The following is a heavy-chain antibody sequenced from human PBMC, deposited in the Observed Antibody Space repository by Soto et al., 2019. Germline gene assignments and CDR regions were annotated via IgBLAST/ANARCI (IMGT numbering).Heavy chain of an antibody. CDR3: ARSGPFDSYTITRVEF. V-gene: IGHV1-69*06. J-gene: IGHJ4*02. Sequence: SVKVSCKASGATFSSYAISWVRQAPGQGLEWMGGIIPTFGTANYAQKFQGRVTITADKSTSTAYMELSSLRSDETAVYYCARSGPFDSYTITRVEFWGQGTLVTVSS. CDR1: GATFSSYA. CDR2: IIPTFGTA. D-gene: IGHD3-16*02.